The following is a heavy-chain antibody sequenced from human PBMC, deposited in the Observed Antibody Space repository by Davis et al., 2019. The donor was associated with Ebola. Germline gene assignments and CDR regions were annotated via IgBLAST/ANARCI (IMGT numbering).Heavy chain of an antibody. Sequence: GESLKISCAASGFTFISYAMSWVRQAPGKGLEWVSGISGSGGTTDYADSVKGRFTISRDNSKNTLYLQMNSLRADDTAIYYCAKNAAVVPTVGVDYWGQGTLVTVSS. D-gene: IGHD5-12*01. V-gene: IGHV3-23*01. J-gene: IGHJ4*02. CDR1: GFTFISYA. CDR3: AKNAAVVPTVGVDY. CDR2: ISGSGGTT.